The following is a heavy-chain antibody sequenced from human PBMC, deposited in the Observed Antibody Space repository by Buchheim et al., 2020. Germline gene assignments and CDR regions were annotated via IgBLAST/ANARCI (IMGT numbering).Heavy chain of an antibody. CDR2: LYYSGNT. V-gene: IGHV4-31*03. Sequence: QVQLQESGPGLVKPSQTLSLTCTVSGDSISSGDYCCTWVRQHPGKGLEWIGYLYYSGNTYYNPSLKSRVTISVDTSKNQFSLKLGSVTAADTAVYYCARRSTSGNFDYWGQGTL. D-gene: IGHD6-13*01. CDR3: ARRSTSGNFDY. CDR1: GDSISSGDYC. J-gene: IGHJ4*02.